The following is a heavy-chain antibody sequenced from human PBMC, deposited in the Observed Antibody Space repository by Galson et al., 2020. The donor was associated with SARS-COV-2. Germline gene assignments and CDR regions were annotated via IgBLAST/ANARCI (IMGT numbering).Heavy chain of an antibody. D-gene: IGHD6-25*01. J-gene: IGHJ6*02. V-gene: IGHV5-51*01. CDR3: ARVTGERAASYYYYYGMDV. CDR2: IYPGDSDT. Sequence: KIGESLKLSCKGSGYSFTSYWNGWVRQMPGKGLEWMGIIYPGDSDTRYSPSFQGQVTISADKSISTAYLQWSSLKASDTAMYYCARVTGERAASYYYYYGMDVWGQGTTVTVSS. CDR1: GYSFTSYW.